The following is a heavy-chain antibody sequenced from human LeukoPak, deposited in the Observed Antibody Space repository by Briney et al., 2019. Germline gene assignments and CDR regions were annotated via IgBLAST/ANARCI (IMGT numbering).Heavy chain of an antibody. Sequence: PSETLSLTCTVSGGSISSSSYYWGWIRQPPGKGLEWIGSIYYSGSTYYNPSLKSRVTISVDTSKNQFSLKLSSVTAADTAVYYCARGSYYVFDYWGQGTLVTVSS. CDR3: ARGSYYVFDY. CDR2: IYYSGST. CDR1: GGSISSSSYY. V-gene: IGHV4-39*01. J-gene: IGHJ4*02. D-gene: IGHD1-26*01.